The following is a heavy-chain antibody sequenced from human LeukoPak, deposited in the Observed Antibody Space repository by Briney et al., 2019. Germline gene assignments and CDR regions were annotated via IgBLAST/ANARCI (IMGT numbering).Heavy chain of an antibody. CDR3: AGDGGNGAFDY. Sequence: PSETLSLTCSVSGYSISSGYYWGWNRQPPGEGLEWIGSIYHSGRTFYNPSLKSRVTISVDTSKNQFSLKLTSVTAADTAVYYCAGDGGNGAFDYWGQGNPVTVSS. V-gene: IGHV4-38-2*02. D-gene: IGHD4-23*01. CDR1: GYSISSGYY. CDR2: IYHSGRT. J-gene: IGHJ4*02.